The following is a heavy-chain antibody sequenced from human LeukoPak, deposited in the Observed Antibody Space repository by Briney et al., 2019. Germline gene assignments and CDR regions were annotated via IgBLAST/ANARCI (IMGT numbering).Heavy chain of an antibody. CDR1: GGSITSYY. Sequence: PSETLSLTCTLSGGSITSYYWRWIRQSPGQGLEWIGYIYYSGSTNYNPSLKSRVTISVDTSKNQFSLKLSSVTAADTAVYYCARRSYSSGFYYFDDWGQLTLVTAS. CDR2: IYYSGST. D-gene: IGHD6-25*01. J-gene: IGHJ4*02. V-gene: IGHV4-59*08. CDR3: ARRSYSSGFYYFDD.